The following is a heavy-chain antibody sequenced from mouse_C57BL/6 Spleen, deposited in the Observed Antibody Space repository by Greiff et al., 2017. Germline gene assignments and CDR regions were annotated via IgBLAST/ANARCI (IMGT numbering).Heavy chain of an antibody. D-gene: IGHD2-2*01. V-gene: IGHV1-82*01. CDR2: IYPGDGDT. J-gene: IGHJ4*01. Sequence: QVQLQQSGPELVKPGASVKISCKASGYAFSSSWMNWVKQRPGKGLEWIGRIYPGDGDTNYNGKFKGKATLTADKSSSTAYMQLSSLTSEDSAVSFCARSGGYDVDYAMDYWGQGTSVTVSS. CDR1: GYAFSSSW. CDR3: ARSGGYDVDYAMDY.